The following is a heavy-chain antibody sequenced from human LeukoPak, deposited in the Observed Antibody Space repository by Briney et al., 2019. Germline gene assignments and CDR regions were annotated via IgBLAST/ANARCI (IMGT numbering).Heavy chain of an antibody. J-gene: IGHJ4*02. CDR3: AKSPDYYDSSGYLDY. V-gene: IGHV3-30*02. Sequence: PGGSLRLSCAVSGFTFSSYGMHWVRQAPGKGLEWVAFIRYDGSNKYYADSVKGRFTISRDNSKNTLYLQMNSLRAEDTAVYYCAKSPDYYDSSGYLDYWGQGTLVTVSS. CDR1: GFTFSSYG. CDR2: IRYDGSNK. D-gene: IGHD3-22*01.